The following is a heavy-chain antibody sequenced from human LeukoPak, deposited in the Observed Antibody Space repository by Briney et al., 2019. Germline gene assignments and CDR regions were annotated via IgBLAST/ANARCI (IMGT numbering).Heavy chain of an antibody. Sequence: PGGSLRLSCAASGFTFSSYSMNWVRQAPGKGLEWVSYISSSSSTIYYADSVKGRFTISRDNAKNSLYLQMNSLRAEDTAVYYCARDALGYDILTGYYDDRYPDYWGQGTLVTVSS. J-gene: IGHJ4*02. CDR1: GFTFSSYS. D-gene: IGHD3-9*01. V-gene: IGHV3-48*01. CDR2: ISSSSSTI. CDR3: ARDALGYDILTGYYDDRYPDY.